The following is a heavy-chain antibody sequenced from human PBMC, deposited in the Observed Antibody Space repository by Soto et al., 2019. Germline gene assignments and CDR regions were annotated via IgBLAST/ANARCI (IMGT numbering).Heavy chain of an antibody. CDR2: IYSDGTT. Sequence: SSCISKNKGKGLEWVSGIYSDGTTDYADSVKGRFTISRDNSKNTLYLQVNSLRAEDTAVYYCARDPLAITYSAYGMDVWGQGTTVTVSS. J-gene: IGHJ6*02. V-gene: IGHV3-66*01. D-gene: IGHD1-20*01. CDR3: ARDPLAITYSAYGMDV.